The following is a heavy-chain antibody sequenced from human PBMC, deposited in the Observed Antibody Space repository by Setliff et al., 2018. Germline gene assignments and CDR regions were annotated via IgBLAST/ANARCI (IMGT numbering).Heavy chain of an antibody. Sequence: ASVKVSCKTSGYNFITTGISWVRQAPGQGPEWMGCISPYNGNTNYAQKFQDRVTMTTDTSTATVYMELKNLRSDDTAVYYCARRNFYYDSSGFALYYYYMDVWGKGTTVTVSS. V-gene: IGHV1-18*01. CDR1: GYNFITTG. D-gene: IGHD3-22*01. CDR3: ARRNFYYDSSGFALYYYYMDV. J-gene: IGHJ6*03. CDR2: ISPYNGNT.